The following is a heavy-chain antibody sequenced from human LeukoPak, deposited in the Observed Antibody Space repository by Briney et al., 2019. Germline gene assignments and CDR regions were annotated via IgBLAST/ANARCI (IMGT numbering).Heavy chain of an antibody. CDR3: ASLPVIRSSSYFPVNAAFDI. Sequence: GGSLRLSCAASGFTFSSYAMHWVRQAPGKGLEWVAVISYDGSSKYYADSVKGRFTISRDNSKNTLYLQMNSLRAEDTAVYYCASLPVIRSSSYFPVNAAFDIWGQGTMVTVSS. V-gene: IGHV3-30*01. CDR1: GFTFSSYA. J-gene: IGHJ3*02. CDR2: ISYDGSSK. D-gene: IGHD6-6*01.